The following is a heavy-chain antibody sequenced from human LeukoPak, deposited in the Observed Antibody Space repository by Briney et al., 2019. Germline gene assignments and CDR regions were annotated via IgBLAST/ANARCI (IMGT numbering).Heavy chain of an antibody. Sequence: PGESLRLSCAASGFTFSSHWMSWVRQAPGKGLEWVANIKEDGGVKYYVASVRGRFTISRDNAKNSQTLQMNSLRAEDTAVYFCARTAYCGDGCYYYFDYWGQGTLVTVSS. V-gene: IGHV3-7*01. CDR1: GFTFSSHW. J-gene: IGHJ4*02. CDR3: ARTAYCGDGCYYYFDY. D-gene: IGHD2-21*02. CDR2: IKEDGGVK.